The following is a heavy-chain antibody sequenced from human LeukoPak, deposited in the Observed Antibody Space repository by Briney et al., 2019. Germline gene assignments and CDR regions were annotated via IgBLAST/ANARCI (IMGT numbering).Heavy chain of an antibody. CDR2: ISGSDGST. CDR1: GFTYSSYA. D-gene: IGHD2-15*01. CDR3: AKDSTSAWAAYYFDY. Sequence: GGSLRLSCAASGFTYSSYAMSWVRKTPGKGLEWGSTISGSDGSTYYADSVKGRFTISRDNSKNTLYPQMNSLRAEDTAVYYCAKDSTSAWAAYYFDYWGQGTLVTVSS. J-gene: IGHJ4*02. V-gene: IGHV3-23*01.